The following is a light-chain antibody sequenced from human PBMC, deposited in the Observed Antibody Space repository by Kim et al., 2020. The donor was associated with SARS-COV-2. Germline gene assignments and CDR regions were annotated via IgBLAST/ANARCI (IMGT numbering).Light chain of an antibody. J-gene: IGKJ2*01. V-gene: IGKV3-20*01. CDR2: GAS. CDR3: QQYGSSPGT. Sequence: EIVLTQSPGTLSLSPGERATLSCRASQSVSSGYLAWYQQKPGQAPRLLIYGASSRATGIPDRFSGSGSETDFTLTISRLEPEDFAVYYCQQYGSSPGTFGRGTKLEI. CDR1: QSVSSGY.